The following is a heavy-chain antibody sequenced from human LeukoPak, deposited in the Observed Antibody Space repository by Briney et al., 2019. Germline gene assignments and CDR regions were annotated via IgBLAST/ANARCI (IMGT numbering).Heavy chain of an antibody. CDR1: GFTFSSYW. V-gene: IGHV3-7*01. D-gene: IGHD3-22*01. CDR3: ARDGSGYHWAFDI. J-gene: IGHJ3*02. CDR2: IKQDGSEK. Sequence: PGGSLRLSCAASGFTFSSYWLSWVRQAPGKGLEWVANIKQDGSEKYYVDSVKGRFTISRDNAKNSLYLQMNSLRAEDTAVYYCARDGSGYHWAFDIWGQGTMVTVSS.